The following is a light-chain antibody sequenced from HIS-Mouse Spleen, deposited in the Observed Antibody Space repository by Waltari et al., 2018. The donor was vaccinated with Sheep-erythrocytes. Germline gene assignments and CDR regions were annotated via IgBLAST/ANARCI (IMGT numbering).Light chain of an antibody. CDR1: SSDVGAYHS. Sequence: QSALPQPRSVSGSPGQSVTISCTGTSSDVGAYHSVSWYQQHPGKAPKLMIYDVSKRPSGVPDRFSGSKSGNTASLTISGLQAEDEADYYCCSYAGSYNHVFATGTKVTVL. V-gene: IGLV2-11*01. CDR2: DVS. J-gene: IGLJ1*01. CDR3: CSYAGSYNHV.